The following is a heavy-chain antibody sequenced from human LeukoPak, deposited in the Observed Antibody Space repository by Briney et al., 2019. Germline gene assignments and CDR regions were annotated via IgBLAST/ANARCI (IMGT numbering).Heavy chain of an antibody. Sequence: GGSLGLSCAASGFTFSRSAMDWVRQAPGKGLEWVSSISGDSNYIYYADSVKGRFTISRGNTKNSLSLQMNSLRADDTAVYYCARLYCTGGSCYGKYYFDYWGQGALVTVSS. J-gene: IGHJ4*02. D-gene: IGHD2-15*01. CDR2: ISGDSNYI. CDR1: GFTFSRSA. V-gene: IGHV3-21*01. CDR3: ARLYCTGGSCYGKYYFDY.